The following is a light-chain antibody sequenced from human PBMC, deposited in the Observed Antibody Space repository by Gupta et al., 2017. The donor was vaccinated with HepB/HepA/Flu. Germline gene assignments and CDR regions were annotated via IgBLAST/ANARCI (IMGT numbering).Light chain of an antibody. CDR2: KSS. J-gene: IGKJ1*01. Sequence: DILMTQTPLSPPVTLGQPASISCRSSESLLHNNGNTYLSWIHQRPGQPPRLLIYKSSNRGSGVPDRFSGSGAGRYFTLKISRVEAEDVGIYYCRQAKQYPRTFGQGTKVEIK. V-gene: IGKV2-24*01. CDR1: ESLLHNNGNTY. CDR3: RQAKQYPRT.